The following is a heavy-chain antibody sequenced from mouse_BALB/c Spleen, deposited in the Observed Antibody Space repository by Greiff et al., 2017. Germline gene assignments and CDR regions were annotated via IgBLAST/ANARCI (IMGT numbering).Heavy chain of an antibody. J-gene: IGHJ2*01. CDR3: ARTEGDYLDD. CDR1: GYTFTSYT. CDR2: INPSSGYT. Sequence: VQLQQSGAELARPGASVKMSCKASGYTFTSYTMHWVKQRPGKGLEWIGYINPSSGYTKYNQKFKDKATLTADKSSSTAYMQLSSLTSEDSAVDYCARTEGDYLDDWGEGTTLTVSS. V-gene: IGHV1-4*01.